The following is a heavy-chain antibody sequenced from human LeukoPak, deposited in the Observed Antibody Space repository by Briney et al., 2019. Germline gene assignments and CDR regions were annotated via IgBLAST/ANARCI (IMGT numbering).Heavy chain of an antibody. V-gene: IGHV4-39*01. Sequence: SETLSLTCTVSGGSISSSSYYWGWIRQPPGKGLEWIGGIYYSGSTYYNPSLKSRVTISVDTSKNQFSLKLSSVTAADTAVYYCARQKKGSGYYCFDYWGQGTLVTVSS. CDR3: ARQKKGSGYYCFDY. CDR2: IYYSGST. J-gene: IGHJ4*02. CDR1: GGSISSSSYY. D-gene: IGHD3-22*01.